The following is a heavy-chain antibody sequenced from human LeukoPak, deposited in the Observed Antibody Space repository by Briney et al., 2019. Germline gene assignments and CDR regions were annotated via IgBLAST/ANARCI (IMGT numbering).Heavy chain of an antibody. CDR3: TTGSGYSGYDSGSGWFDP. Sequence: ASVKVSCKASGYTFTSYGISWVRQAPGQGLEWMGWISAYNGNTNYAQKLQGRVTMTTDTSTSTAYMELRSLRSDDTAVYYCTTGSGYSGYDSGSGWFDPWGQGTLVTVSS. CDR2: ISAYNGNT. V-gene: IGHV1-18*01. D-gene: IGHD5-12*01. J-gene: IGHJ5*02. CDR1: GYTFTSYG.